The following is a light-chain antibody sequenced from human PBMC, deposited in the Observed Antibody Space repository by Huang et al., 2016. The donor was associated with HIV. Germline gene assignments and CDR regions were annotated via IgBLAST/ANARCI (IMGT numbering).Light chain of an antibody. Sequence: EVVLTQSPATLSLSPGERATLSCRASQTISSYLAGYQHKPGQPPRLLIYDTSKRATGSPARFSGSGAGTDFTLTISSLEPEDFAVYYCHQRAGWPLFGGGTKVEIK. CDR2: DTS. CDR3: HQRAGWPL. J-gene: IGKJ4*02. CDR1: QTISSY. V-gene: IGKV3-11*01.